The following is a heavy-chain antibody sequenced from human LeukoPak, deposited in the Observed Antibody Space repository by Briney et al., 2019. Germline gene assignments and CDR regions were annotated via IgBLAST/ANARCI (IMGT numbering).Heavy chain of an antibody. CDR1: GYIFNGYY. Sequence: ASVNVSCKASGYIFNGYYMHWVRQAPGQGLESMGWINSLSGATNYGQKFQGRVTMSRDTAINTAYMELTSLKSDDTGVYYCARGRGGATTGLDHWGQGSLVTVSS. D-gene: IGHD1-26*01. V-gene: IGHV1-2*02. CDR3: ARGRGGATTGLDH. CDR2: INSLSGAT. J-gene: IGHJ4*02.